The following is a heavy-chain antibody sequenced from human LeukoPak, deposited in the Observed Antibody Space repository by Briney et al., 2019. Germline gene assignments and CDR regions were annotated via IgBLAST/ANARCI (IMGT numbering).Heavy chain of an antibody. CDR2: INAGNGNT. CDR1: GYTFTSYA. CDR3: ARVVVVVPAAPLFDY. D-gene: IGHD2-2*01. V-gene: IGHV1-3*01. J-gene: IGHJ4*02. Sequence: ASVKVSCKASGYTFTSYAMHWVRQAPGQRLEWMGWINAGNGNTKYSQKFQGRVTITRDTSASTAYMELSSLRSEDTAVYYCARVVVVVPAAPLFDYWGQGTLVTVSS.